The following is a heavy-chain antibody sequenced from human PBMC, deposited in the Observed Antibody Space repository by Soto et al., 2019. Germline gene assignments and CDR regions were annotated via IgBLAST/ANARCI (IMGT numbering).Heavy chain of an antibody. J-gene: IGHJ4*02. CDR3: ASTAGYFDS. D-gene: IGHD6-13*01. V-gene: IGHV3-7*03. CDR2: IKEDGSKK. Sequence: VGSLRLSCAASGFSFSTYWMTWVRQAPGRGLQWVANIKEDGSKKFYVDSVKGRFTISRDNAQNSLYLQMNSLRAEDTAVYYCASTAGYFDSWGQGILVTVSS. CDR1: GFSFSTYW.